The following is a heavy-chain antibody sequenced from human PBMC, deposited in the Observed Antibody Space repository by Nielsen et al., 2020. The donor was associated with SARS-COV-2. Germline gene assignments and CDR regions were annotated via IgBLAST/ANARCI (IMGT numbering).Heavy chain of an antibody. CDR1: GYTFTSNG. Sequence: ASVKDSCKASGYTFTSNGISWVRQAPGQGLEWMGWISAYNGNTNYAQKLQGRVTMTTDTSTSTAYMELRSLRSDDTAVYYCASSLLWFGEGSNWFDPWGQGTLVTVSS. V-gene: IGHV1-18*04. CDR3: ASSLLWFGEGSNWFDP. D-gene: IGHD3-10*01. J-gene: IGHJ5*02. CDR2: ISAYNGNT.